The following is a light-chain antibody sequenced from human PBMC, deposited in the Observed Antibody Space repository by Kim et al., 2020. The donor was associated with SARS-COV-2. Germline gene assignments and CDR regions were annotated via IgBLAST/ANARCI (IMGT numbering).Light chain of an antibody. CDR1: QDISNW. CDR2: AAS. CDR3: QQYNNYPRT. V-gene: IGKV1-16*01. Sequence: IQMTQSPSSLSASVGERVTISCRASQDISNWLAWFQQKPGKAPKSLIYAASNLQSGVPSRFSGSGSGTDFTLTISSLQPEDIATYYCQQYNNYPRTFGQGTRVEIK. J-gene: IGKJ1*01.